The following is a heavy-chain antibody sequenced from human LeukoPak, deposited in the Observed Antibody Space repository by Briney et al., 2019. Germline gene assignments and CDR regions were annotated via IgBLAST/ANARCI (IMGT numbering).Heavy chain of an antibody. CDR1: GGAFSGYY. J-gene: IGHJ4*02. CDR2: INHRGST. V-gene: IGHV4-34*01. Sequence: SETLSLTCAVYGGAFSGYYWSWIRQPPGKGLEWIGEINHRGSTNYNPSLKGRVTISVDTSKNQFSLKLSSVTAADTAVYYCARGLVEAQPPSEVFDYWGQGTLVTVSS. D-gene: IGHD3-9*01. CDR3: ARGLVEAQPPSEVFDY.